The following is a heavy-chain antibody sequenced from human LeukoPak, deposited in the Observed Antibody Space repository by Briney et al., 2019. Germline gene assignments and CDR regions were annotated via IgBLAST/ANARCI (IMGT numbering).Heavy chain of an antibody. CDR2: ISDTGNT. J-gene: IGHJ4*02. D-gene: IGHD4-11*01. CDR1: GFTLSSYA. CDR3: AKDQTTVTTGAFDY. V-gene: IGHV3-23*01. Sequence: GGSLRLSCAASGFTLSSYAMSWVRQAPGKGLEWVSAISDTGNTCHADSVKGRFTISRDSSKNTLFLQMNRLRPEDAAVYYRAKDQTTVTTGAFDYWGQGTLVTVSS.